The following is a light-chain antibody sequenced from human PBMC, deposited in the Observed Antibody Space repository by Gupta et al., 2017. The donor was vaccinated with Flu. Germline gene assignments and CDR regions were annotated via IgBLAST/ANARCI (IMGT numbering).Light chain of an antibody. CDR3: QQYYSTPPFT. V-gene: IGKV4-1*01. CDR1: QSVLYSSNNKNY. J-gene: IGKJ3*01. CDR2: WAS. Sequence: DIEMTQSPDSLAVSLGERATINCKSSQSVLYSSNNKNYLAWYQQKPGQPPKLLIYWASTRESGVPDRFSGSGSGTDFTLTISSLQAEDVAVYYCQQYYSTPPFTFGPGTKVDIK.